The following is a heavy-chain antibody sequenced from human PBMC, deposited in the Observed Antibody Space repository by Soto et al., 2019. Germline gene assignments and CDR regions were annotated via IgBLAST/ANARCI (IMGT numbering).Heavy chain of an antibody. CDR2: IYPGDSDT. CDR1: GYSFTSYW. CDR3: ATSGVITMVRGVITEYYFDY. Sequence: GESLKISCKGSGYSFTSYWIGSVRQMPGKGLEWMGIIYPGDSDTRYSPSFQGQVTISADKSISTAYLQWSSLKASDTAMYYCATSGVITMVRGVITEYYFDYWGQGPLVTVSS. V-gene: IGHV5-51*01. D-gene: IGHD3-10*01. J-gene: IGHJ4*02.